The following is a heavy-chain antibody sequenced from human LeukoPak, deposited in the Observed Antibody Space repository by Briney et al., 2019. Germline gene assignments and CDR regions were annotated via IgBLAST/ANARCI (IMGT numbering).Heavy chain of an antibody. CDR1: GFTFSSYW. CDR2: INSDGSGT. V-gene: IGHV3-74*01. CDR3: ARGVRYYGMDV. J-gene: IGHJ6*02. Sequence: GGSLRFSCAASGFTFSSYWMHWVRQAPGKGLVWVSRINSDGSGTSYADSVKGRFTISRDNAENTLYLQMSSLRAEDTALYYCARGVRYYGMDVWGQGTTVTVSS.